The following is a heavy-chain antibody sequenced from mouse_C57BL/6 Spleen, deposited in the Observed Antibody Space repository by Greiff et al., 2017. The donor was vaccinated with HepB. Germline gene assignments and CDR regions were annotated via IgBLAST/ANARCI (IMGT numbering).Heavy chain of an antibody. J-gene: IGHJ2*01. CDR1: GYTFTSYW. V-gene: IGHV1-72*01. CDR2: IDTNSGGT. D-gene: IGHD2-9*01. CDR3: ARSYYGYDYFDY. Sequence: QVQLQQPGAELVKPGASVKLSCKASGYTFTSYWLHWVKRRPGRGLVWIGRIDTNSGGTKYNEKFKSKARLTVDKPTSTAYMQLSSLTSEDSAVYYCARSYYGYDYFDYWGQGTTLTVSS.